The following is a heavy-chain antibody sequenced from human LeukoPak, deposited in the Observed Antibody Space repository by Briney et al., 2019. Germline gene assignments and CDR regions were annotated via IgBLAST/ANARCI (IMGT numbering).Heavy chain of an antibody. CDR3: ARDSEGGEEDAFDI. J-gene: IGHJ3*02. V-gene: IGHV3-7*03. Sequence: GGSLSLSCAASGFTFSNYWMSWVRQAPGKGREWVGNIKEDGSEKYYVDSVKGRFTISRDNAKNSLYLQMNSLRAEDTAVYYCARDSEGGEEDAFDIWGQGTTVTVSS. CDR2: IKEDGSEK. D-gene: IGHD3-10*01. CDR1: GFTFSNYW.